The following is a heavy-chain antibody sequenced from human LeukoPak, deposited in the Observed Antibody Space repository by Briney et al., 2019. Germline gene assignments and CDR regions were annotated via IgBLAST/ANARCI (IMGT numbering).Heavy chain of an antibody. J-gene: IGHJ4*02. D-gene: IGHD6-19*01. Sequence: GGSLRLSCGASEFTFSSHWMYWGRRAPGEGLVWVSCTSGDGSSTSYADSVKGRFAISGDNAKNTLYLQMNSLRAEDTSVYYCARGSNGWSGIDYWGQGTLVTVSS. CDR3: ARGSNGWSGIDY. V-gene: IGHV3-74*01. CDR2: TSGDGSST. CDR1: EFTFSSHW.